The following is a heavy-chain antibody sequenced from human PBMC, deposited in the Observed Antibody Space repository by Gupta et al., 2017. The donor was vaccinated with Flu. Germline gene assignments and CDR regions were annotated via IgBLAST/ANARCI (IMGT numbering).Heavy chain of an antibody. Sequence: QQQFQESGPGLVQPSETLSLTCTVSGDSVSTARYYWNWIRQPPGKGLEWLGNIYYTGKTHYNPSLKSRVSVSLDTSKNRFSLSLTAVTVADAAVYFCARLCATDTCPRNSFDLWGPGTMVAVSS. D-gene: IGHD2-15*01. V-gene: IGHV4-39*02. CDR2: IYYTGKT. CDR3: ARLCATDTCPRNSFDL. J-gene: IGHJ3*01. CDR1: GDSVSTARYY.